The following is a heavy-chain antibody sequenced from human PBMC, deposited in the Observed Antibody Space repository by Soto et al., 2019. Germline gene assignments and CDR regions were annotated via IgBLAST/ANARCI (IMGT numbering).Heavy chain of an antibody. D-gene: IGHD2-8*01. CDR3: ARALWVDIVLIQWAMSY. V-gene: IGHV1-3*01. J-gene: IGHJ4*02. CDR1: GYTFTSYA. CDR2: INAGNGNT. Sequence: QVQLVQSGAEVKKPGASVKVSCKASGYTFTSYAMHWVRQAPGQRLEWMGWINAGNGNTKYSQKFQGRVTITRDTSASTAYMELSSLRSEDTAVYYCARALWVDIVLIQWAMSYWGQGTLVTVSS.